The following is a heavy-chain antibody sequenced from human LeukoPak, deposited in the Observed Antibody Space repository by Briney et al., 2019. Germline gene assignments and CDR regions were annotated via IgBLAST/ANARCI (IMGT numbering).Heavy chain of an antibody. V-gene: IGHV4-34*01. Sequence: SETLCLTCAVYGGSFSGYQWTWIRQPPRKGLEWIGEINHRGTTNYNPSLKSQANISVDTSKNQFSLNLSSVTAADTAVYYCARFRDYNVGYGPYYFDYWGQGLPVTVSS. CDR2: INHRGTT. J-gene: IGHJ4*02. CDR3: ARFRDYNVGYGPYYFDY. CDR1: GGSFSGYQ. D-gene: IGHD3-16*01.